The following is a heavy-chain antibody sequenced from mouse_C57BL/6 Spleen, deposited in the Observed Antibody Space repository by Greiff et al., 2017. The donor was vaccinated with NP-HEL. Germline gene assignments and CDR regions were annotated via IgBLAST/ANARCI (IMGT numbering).Heavy chain of an antibody. D-gene: IGHD1-1*01. CDR2: IYPGDGDT. J-gene: IGHJ2*01. CDR1: GYAFSSSW. Sequence: VQLQQSGPELVKPGASVKISCKASGYAFSSSWMNWVKQRPGKGLEWIGRIYPGDGDTNYNGKFKGKATLTADKSSSTAYMQLSSLTSEDSAVYFCARSKNYRSSYGYWGQSTTPPVSS. CDR3: ARSKNYRSSYGY. V-gene: IGHV1-82*01.